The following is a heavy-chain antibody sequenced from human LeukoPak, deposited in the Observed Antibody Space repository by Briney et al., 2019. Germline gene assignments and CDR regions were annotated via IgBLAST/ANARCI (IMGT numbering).Heavy chain of an antibody. V-gene: IGHV5-51*01. CDR2: IYPGDSDT. CDR1: GYNFTTSW. Sequence: GESLKISCKGSGYNFTTSWIGWVRQMPGKGLEWMGIIYPGDSDTRYSPSFQGQVTISADKSISTAYLQWSSLKASDTAIYYCARNRIVGATRAAFDYWGQGTLVTVSP. CDR3: ARNRIVGATRAAFDY. J-gene: IGHJ4*02. D-gene: IGHD1-26*01.